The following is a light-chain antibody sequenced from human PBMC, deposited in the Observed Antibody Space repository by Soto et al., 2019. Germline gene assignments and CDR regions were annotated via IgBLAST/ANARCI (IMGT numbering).Light chain of an antibody. CDR1: QGISNY. CDR2: GAS. CDR3: QQYNTDFPWK. V-gene: IGKV1-17*03. Sequence: DIGRTQTPAGVSTSVVAVSFITCRSSQGISNYLAWFQQKPGKVHKRLIYGASSLQSGVPSRFSGSESGTELPLSISILAPEEFATYDRQQYNTDFPWKFALGTMVDIK. J-gene: IGKJ1*01.